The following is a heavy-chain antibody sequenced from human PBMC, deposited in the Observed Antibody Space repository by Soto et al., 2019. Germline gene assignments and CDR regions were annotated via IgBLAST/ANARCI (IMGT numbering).Heavy chain of an antibody. CDR1: GFTFSSYS. CDR3: AKDRAEVWFGAQNPLDY. J-gene: IGHJ4*02. V-gene: IGHV3-21*04. Sequence: AGGSLRLSCAASGFTFSSYSMNWVRQAPGKGLEWVSSISSSSSYIYYADSVKGRFTISRDNSKNTLYLQMNSLRAEDTAVYYCAKDRAEVWFGAQNPLDYWGQGTLVTVSS. D-gene: IGHD3-10*01. CDR2: ISSSSSYI.